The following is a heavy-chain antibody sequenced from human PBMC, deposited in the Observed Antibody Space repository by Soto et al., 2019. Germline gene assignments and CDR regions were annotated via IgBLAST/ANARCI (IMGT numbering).Heavy chain of an antibody. CDR3: ERDLLGYCGTDCDPLDD. Sequence: SDTLSHTCTVSGGSISRYYWCWIQQPPAKELEWIGDMYKTGSTVYNSSLKSRVTISIHTSKHQFYLKLNAATAADTAVYYCERDLLGYCGTDCDPLDDWGQGTTVSVYS. V-gene: IGHV4-59*01. CDR2: MYKTGST. D-gene: IGHD2-21*02. CDR1: GGSISRYY. J-gene: IGHJ6*01.